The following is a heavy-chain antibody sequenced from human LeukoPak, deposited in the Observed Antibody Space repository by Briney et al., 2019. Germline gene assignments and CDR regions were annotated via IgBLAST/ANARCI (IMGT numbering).Heavy chain of an antibody. CDR1: GGSISSSNW. J-gene: IGHJ4*02. CDR3: ARDRRYYDSSGYIRGFDY. Sequence: SETLSLTCAVSGGSISSSNWWSWVRQPPGKGLEWIGEIYHSGSTNYNPSHKSRVTISVDKSKNQFSLKLSSVTAADTAVYYCARDRRYYDSSGYIRGFDYWGQGTLVTVSS. V-gene: IGHV4-4*02. D-gene: IGHD3-22*01. CDR2: IYHSGST.